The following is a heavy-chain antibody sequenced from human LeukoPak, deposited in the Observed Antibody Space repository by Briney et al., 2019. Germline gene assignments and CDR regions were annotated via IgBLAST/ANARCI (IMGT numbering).Heavy chain of an antibody. CDR3: ASPSIGSTTDY. D-gene: IGHD2/OR15-2a*01. CDR1: GGSISSGGYY. Sequence: SETLSLTCTVSGGSISSGGYYWNWIRQHPGKGLEWIGYIYHDGSTYYNPSLKSRVTMSLDTSNNQFSLTLNSVTAADTAVYYCASPSIGSTTDYWGQGTLVTVPS. J-gene: IGHJ4*02. CDR2: IYHDGST. V-gene: IGHV4-31*03.